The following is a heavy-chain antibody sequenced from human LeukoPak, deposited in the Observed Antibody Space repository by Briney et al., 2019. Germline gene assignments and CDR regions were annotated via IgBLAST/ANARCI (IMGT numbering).Heavy chain of an antibody. V-gene: IGHV3-30*02. CDR2: IRSDENYK. Sequence: PGGSLRLSCAASGFTSSSYGMHWVRQAPGKGLEWVAHIRSDENYKHYADSVKGRFTISRDNSKNTVYVQMNSPRPEDTAVYYCAKDAHWSADHWGQGTLVTVSS. D-gene: IGHD3-3*01. CDR1: GFTSSSYG. J-gene: IGHJ5*02. CDR3: AKDAHWSADH.